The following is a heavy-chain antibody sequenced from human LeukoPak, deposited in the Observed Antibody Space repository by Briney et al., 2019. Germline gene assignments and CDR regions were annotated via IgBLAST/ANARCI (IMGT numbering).Heavy chain of an antibody. CDR2: INSDGSST. Sequence: GGSLRLSCAASGLTFSSYWMHWVRQAPGKGLVWVSRINSDGSSTSYADSMKGRFTISRDNAKNTLYLQMNSLRAEDTAVYYCARDRGAGTGLFDYWGQGTLVTVSS. V-gene: IGHV3-74*01. CDR1: GLTFSSYW. D-gene: IGHD6-19*01. J-gene: IGHJ4*02. CDR3: ARDRGAGTGLFDY.